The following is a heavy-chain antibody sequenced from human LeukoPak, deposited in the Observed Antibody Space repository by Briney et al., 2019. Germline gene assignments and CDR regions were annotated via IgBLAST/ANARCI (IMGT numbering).Heavy chain of an antibody. V-gene: IGHV4-4*02. CDR2: IFHSGST. Sequence: TSGTLSLTCAVSGGSISRSDWLSWVRQSPGKGLEWIGEIFHSGSTKYNPSLKSRVTISVDTSKNQFSLKLSSVTAADTAVYYCARHGPLYEYFYYNMDVWGQGTTVTVSS. CDR1: GGSISRSDW. CDR3: ARHGPLYEYFYYNMDV. D-gene: IGHD5/OR15-5a*01. J-gene: IGHJ6*02.